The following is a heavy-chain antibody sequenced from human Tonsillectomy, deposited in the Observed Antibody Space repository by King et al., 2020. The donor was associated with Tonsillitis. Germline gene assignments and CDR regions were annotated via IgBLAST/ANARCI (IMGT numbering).Heavy chain of an antibody. V-gene: IGHV3-15*01. J-gene: IGHJ6*02. Sequence: VQLVESGGGLVKPGGSLRLSCAASGFTFSNAWMSWVRQAPGKGLEWVGRIKSKTDGGTTDYAAPVKGRFTISRDDSKNTLYLQMNSLKTEDTAVYYCNCGSGRYYHYYYGMDVWGQGTTVTVSS. D-gene: IGHD3-10*01. CDR2: IKSKTDGGTT. CDR1: GFTFSNAW. CDR3: NCGSGRYYHYYYGMDV.